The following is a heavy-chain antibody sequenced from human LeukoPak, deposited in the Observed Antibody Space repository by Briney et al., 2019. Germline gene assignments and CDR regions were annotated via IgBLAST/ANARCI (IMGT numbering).Heavy chain of an antibody. D-gene: IGHD1-1*01. V-gene: IGHV4-59*01. CDR1: GGSINSYY. J-gene: IGHJ3*01. CDR3: AGDVMSTALDAFDV. Sequence: KPSETLSLTCTVSGGSINSYYWNWIRQPPGKGLELMGYIYYSGSPTYNPSLKSRVTISVDTSKNQFSLQLSSVTAADTAVYYCAGDVMSTALDAFDVWGQGTMVTVSS. CDR2: IYYSGSP.